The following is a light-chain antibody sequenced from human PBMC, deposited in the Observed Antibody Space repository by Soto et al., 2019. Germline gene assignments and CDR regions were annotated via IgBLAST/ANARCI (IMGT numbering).Light chain of an antibody. CDR1: QSVGSN. J-gene: IGKJ4*01. CDR3: QQYSKWPLLS. V-gene: IGKV3-15*01. Sequence: EVVLTQSPATLSVSPGAGATLSCRASQSVGSNLAWYQQKPGQTPRVLIYGASTRAIGIPARFSGSGFGTEFTLTISSLQSEDFVAYYCQQYSKWPLLSLGGGTKVDIK. CDR2: GAS.